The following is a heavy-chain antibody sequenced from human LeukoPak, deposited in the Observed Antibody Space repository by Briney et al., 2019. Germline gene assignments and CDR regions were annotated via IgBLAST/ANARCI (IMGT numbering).Heavy chain of an antibody. J-gene: IGHJ4*02. D-gene: IGHD3-9*01. Sequence: GGSLRLSCAASGFTFSDYYMSWIRQAPGKGLEWVSYISSSGSTIYYADSVKGRFTISRDNAKNSLYLQMSSLRAEDTAVYYCARDRDVLRYFDWLSGDRDYFDYWGQGTLVTVSS. CDR1: GFTFSDYY. V-gene: IGHV3-11*01. CDR3: ARDRDVLRYFDWLSGDRDYFDY. CDR2: ISSSGSTI.